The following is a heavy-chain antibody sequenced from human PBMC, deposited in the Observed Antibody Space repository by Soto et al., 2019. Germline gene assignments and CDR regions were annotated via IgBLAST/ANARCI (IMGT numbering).Heavy chain of an antibody. V-gene: IGHV3-11*04. CDR2: TTSSGSTI. Sequence: PGGSLRLSCAASGFTVSDYYMSWVRQAPGKGLEWVSYTTSSGSTIYNADSVKGRFTISRDNAKNSLYLQMNSLRAEDTAVYYCATEYYYDSSGYYSIYYGMDVWGQGTTVTVSS. CDR3: ATEYYYDSSGYYSIYYGMDV. CDR1: GFTVSDYY. D-gene: IGHD3-22*01. J-gene: IGHJ6*02.